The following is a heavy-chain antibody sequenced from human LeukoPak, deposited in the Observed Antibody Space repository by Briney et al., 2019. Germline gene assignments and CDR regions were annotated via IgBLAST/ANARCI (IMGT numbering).Heavy chain of an antibody. CDR1: GGSISSGSYY. CDR2: IYTSGST. J-gene: IGHJ4*02. D-gene: IGHD3-22*01. Sequence: PSETLSLTCTVSGGSISSGSYYWSWIRQPAGKGLEWIGRIYTSGSTNYNPSLKSRVTISVDTSKNQFSLKLSSVTAAGTAVYYCARAVYYYDDYYDYWGQGTLVTVSS. CDR3: ARAVYYYDDYYDY. V-gene: IGHV4-61*02.